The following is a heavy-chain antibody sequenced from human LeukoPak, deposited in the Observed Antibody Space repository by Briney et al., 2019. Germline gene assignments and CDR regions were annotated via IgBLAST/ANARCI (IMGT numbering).Heavy chain of an antibody. V-gene: IGHV3-53*01. D-gene: IGHD3-22*01. Sequence: GGSLRLSCAASGFTVSSNYMSWVRQAPGKGLEWVSVIYSGGSTYYADSVKGRFTISRDNSKNTLYLQMNSLRAEDAAVYYCARGGSYYDHAEYFQHWGQGTLVTVSS. CDR3: ARGGSYYDHAEYFQH. J-gene: IGHJ1*01. CDR1: GFTVSSNY. CDR2: IYSGGST.